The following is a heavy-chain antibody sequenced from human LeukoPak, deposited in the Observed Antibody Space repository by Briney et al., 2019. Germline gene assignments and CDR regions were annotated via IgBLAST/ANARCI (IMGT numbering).Heavy chain of an antibody. J-gene: IGHJ5*01. V-gene: IGHV3-23*01. CDR1: GFSFGNYA. Sequence: GGSLRLSCVASGFSFGNYAMSWVRQAPGEGLQWVSQISGTGGATWYAGFARDRFTISRDNSKKTLYLQMSGLRVEDTAMYYCVKDPRDTYGTNWFVSWGQGTLLIVSS. CDR2: ISGTGGAT. CDR3: VKDPRDTYGTNWFVS. D-gene: IGHD2-21*01.